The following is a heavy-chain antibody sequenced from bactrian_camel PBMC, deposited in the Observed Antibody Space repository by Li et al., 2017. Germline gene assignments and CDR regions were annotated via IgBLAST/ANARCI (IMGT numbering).Heavy chain of an antibody. J-gene: IGHJ4*01. CDR3: AAGLICPSWTDFRQDRCYNY. CDR1: GYSSNTFC. Sequence: QLVESGGGSVQAGGSLRLSCEATGYSSNTFCMGWFRRAPGKEREGVAGIGIDGRTAYADSVKGRFTISQDKAKSTVYLQMNSLQPSDTGVYSCAAGLICPSWTDFRQDRCYNYWGQGTQVT. CDR2: IGIDGRT. D-gene: IGHD6*01. V-gene: IGHV3S10*01.